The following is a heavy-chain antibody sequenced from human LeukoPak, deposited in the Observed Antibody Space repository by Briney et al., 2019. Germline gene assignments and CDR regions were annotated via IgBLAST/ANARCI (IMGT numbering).Heavy chain of an antibody. Sequence: PVKVSCKASGGTFSSYAISWVRQAPGQGLEWMGGIIPIFGTANYAQKFQGRVTITADESTSTAYMELSSLRSEDTAVYYCARGEYYYDSSGYYWFDPWGQGTLVTVSS. CDR1: GGTFSSYA. J-gene: IGHJ5*02. CDR3: ARGEYYYDSSGYYWFDP. V-gene: IGHV1-69*13. CDR2: IIPIFGTA. D-gene: IGHD3-22*01.